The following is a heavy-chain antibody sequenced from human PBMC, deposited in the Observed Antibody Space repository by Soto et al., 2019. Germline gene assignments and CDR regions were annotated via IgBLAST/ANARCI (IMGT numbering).Heavy chain of an antibody. D-gene: IGHD6-6*01. CDR2: IYPGDSDT. Sequence: GESLKISCKGSGYSFTSYWIGWVRQMPGKDLEWMGIIYPGDSDTRYSPSFEGQVTISADKSITTAYLQWSSLKASDTAMYYCARPSYSSSRYYGMDFWGQGTTVTVSS. V-gene: IGHV5-51*01. CDR1: GYSFTSYW. CDR3: ARPSYSSSRYYGMDF. J-gene: IGHJ6*02.